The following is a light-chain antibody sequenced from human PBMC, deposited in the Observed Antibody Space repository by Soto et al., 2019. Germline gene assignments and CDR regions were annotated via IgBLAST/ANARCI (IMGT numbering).Light chain of an antibody. CDR2: DVS. CDR1: SSDVGGYNY. CDR3: CSYAGSYCYV. V-gene: IGLV2-11*01. J-gene: IGLJ1*01. Sequence: QSALTQPRSVSGSPGQSVTISCTGTSSDVGGYNYVSWYQQHPGKAPELMIYDVSKRPSGVPDRFSGSKSGNTASLTISGLQAEDEADYYCCSYAGSYCYVFGTGTKLTVL.